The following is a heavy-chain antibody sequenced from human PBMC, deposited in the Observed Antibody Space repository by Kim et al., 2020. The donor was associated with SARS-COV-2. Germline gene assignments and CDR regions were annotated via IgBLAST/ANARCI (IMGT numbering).Heavy chain of an antibody. J-gene: IGHJ6*03. CDR2: IYSGDATEHT. CDR3: ARAVSSPVALRPSGEFYISYYMDV. Sequence: GGSLRLSCAASGFSVSSEYMTWVRLAPGKGLEWVSLIYSGDATEHTYYADSVKGRFIISRDNSKNTLYLQLNRLRADDTALYYCARAVSSPVALRPSGEFYISYYMDVWGRGTMVTVSS. V-gene: IGHV3-53*01. CDR1: GFSVSSEY. D-gene: IGHD2-8*01.